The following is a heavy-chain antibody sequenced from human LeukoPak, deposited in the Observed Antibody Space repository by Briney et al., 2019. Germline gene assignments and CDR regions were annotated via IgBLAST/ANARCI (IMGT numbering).Heavy chain of an antibody. J-gene: IGHJ4*02. V-gene: IGHV3-7*01. Sequence: PGGSLRLSCAASGFAFSSYWMTWVRQAPGKGLEWVANIKQDGSEKYYVDSVKGRFTISRDNAKNSLYLQMNSLRDEDTAVYCCARAPYPFYDSSGYYYVPFDYWGQGTLVTVSS. CDR1: GFAFSSYW. CDR2: IKQDGSEK. D-gene: IGHD3-22*01. CDR3: ARAPYPFYDSSGYYYVPFDY.